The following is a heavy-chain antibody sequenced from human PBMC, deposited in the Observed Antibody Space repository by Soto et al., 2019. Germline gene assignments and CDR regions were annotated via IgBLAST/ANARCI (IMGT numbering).Heavy chain of an antibody. Sequence: VQLQESGPGLVKPSQTLSLSCTVSGASISSDNYRWSWIRQPPGKGLEWIGYIDYSASTYYNPSLQSRVTISLDTSKSQFSLNLSSVTAADTAVYYCARFKVGGRDLDYFDYWGQGTLVTVAS. V-gene: IGHV4-30-4*01. CDR2: IDYSAST. CDR1: GASISSDNYR. CDR3: ARFKVGGRDLDYFDY. J-gene: IGHJ4*02. D-gene: IGHD2-15*01.